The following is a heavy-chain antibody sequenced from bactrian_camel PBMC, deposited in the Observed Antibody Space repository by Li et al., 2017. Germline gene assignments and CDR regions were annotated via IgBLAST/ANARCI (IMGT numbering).Heavy chain of an antibody. V-gene: IGHV3S53*01. CDR1: GYTVSSTR. CDR3: AAARPGDEISVSVTCFVADY. J-gene: IGHJ4*01. CDR2: FSSSGTP. Sequence: HVQLVESGGGSVQAGGSLRLSCAASGYTVSSTRMGWYRQVSGNKCEMVASFSSSGTPMYADSEKGRFTISQDNAETTVFLQMDNLKPEDTAMYYCAAARPGDEISVSVTCFVADYKGQGTQVTVS. D-gene: IGHD2*01.